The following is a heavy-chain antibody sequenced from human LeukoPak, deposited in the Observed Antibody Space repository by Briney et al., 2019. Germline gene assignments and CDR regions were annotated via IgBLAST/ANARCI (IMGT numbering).Heavy chain of an antibody. CDR3: TTSLDY. J-gene: IGHJ4*02. Sequence: GGSLRLSCAASGFTFSNAWMSWVRQAPGKGLEWVGRIKSQTDGGTIDYATPVKGRFTISRDDSKNTLYLQMNSLKTEDSAVYYCTTSLDYWGQGTLVTVSS. V-gene: IGHV3-15*01. CDR1: GFTFSNAW. CDR2: IKSQTDGGTI.